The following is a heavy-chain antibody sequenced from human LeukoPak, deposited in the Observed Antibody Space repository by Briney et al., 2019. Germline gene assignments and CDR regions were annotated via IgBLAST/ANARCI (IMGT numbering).Heavy chain of an antibody. D-gene: IGHD3-16*01. CDR2: IYYSGST. J-gene: IGHJ4*02. CDR3: ARDALGWGNVYFDY. Sequence: PSETLSLTCTVSGGSISSYYWSWIRQPPGKGLEWIGYIYYSGSTNYNPSLKSRVTISVDTSKNQFSLKLSSVTAADTAVYYCARDALGWGNVYFDYWGQGTLVTVSS. V-gene: IGHV4-59*01. CDR1: GGSISSYY.